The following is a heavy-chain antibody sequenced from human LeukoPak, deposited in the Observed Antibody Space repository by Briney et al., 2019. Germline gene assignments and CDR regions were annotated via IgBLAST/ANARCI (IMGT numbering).Heavy chain of an antibody. CDR3: AVLGTGTIYFDY. D-gene: IGHD1-7*01. Sequence: PSETLSLTCTVSGGSISSGSFFWSWIRQPAGKGLEWIGRIHTSGSTSYNPSLESRVTMSVDTSKNQFSLKLSSVTAADTAVYYCAVLGTGTIYFDYWGQGTLVTVSS. CDR1: GGSISSGSFF. V-gene: IGHV4-61*02. CDR2: IHTSGST. J-gene: IGHJ4*02.